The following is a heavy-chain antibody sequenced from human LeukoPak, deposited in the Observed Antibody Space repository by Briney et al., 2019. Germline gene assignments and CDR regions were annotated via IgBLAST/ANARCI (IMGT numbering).Heavy chain of an antibody. CDR2: ISSTRSHI. D-gene: IGHD3-10*01. CDR1: GFTYRRYS. CDR3: ARASSRSYSPFDY. J-gene: IGHJ4*02. Sequence: PEGSLRLSCAASGFTYRRYSMNWVRQAPGKGLQWVSSISSTRSHIYYADSVKGRFTISRDNAENSLYLQMDSLRAEDTAVYYCARASSRSYSPFDYWGQGTLVPVSS. V-gene: IGHV3-21*01.